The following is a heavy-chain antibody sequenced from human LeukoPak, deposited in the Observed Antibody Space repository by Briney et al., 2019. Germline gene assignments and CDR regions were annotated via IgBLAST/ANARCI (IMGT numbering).Heavy chain of an antibody. CDR3: AGLGYCSSTSCYDSTLYYYYGMDV. CDR2: IYSCGST. J-gene: IGHJ6*02. Sequence: PGGSLRLSCAASGFTVSSNYMSWVRQAPGKGLEWVSVIYSCGSTYYADSVKGRFTISRDNSKNTLYLQMNSLRAEDTAVYYCAGLGYCSSTSCYDSTLYYYYGMDVWGQGTTVTVSS. CDR1: GFTVSSNY. V-gene: IGHV3-66*04. D-gene: IGHD2-2*01.